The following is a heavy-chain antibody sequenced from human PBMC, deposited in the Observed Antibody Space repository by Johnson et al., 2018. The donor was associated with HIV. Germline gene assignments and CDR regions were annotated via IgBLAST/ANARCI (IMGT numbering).Heavy chain of an antibody. CDR1: GFTFSNAW. CDR3: TTSGGEWELPGAFDI. J-gene: IGHJ3*02. CDR2: ITSKTDGGTT. D-gene: IGHD1-26*01. Sequence: VQLVESGGGLVKPGGSLRLSCAASGFTFSNAWMSWVRQAPGKGLEWVGRITSKTDGGTTDYAAPVNGRFTISRDDSKNTLYLQMNSLKTEDTAVYYCTTSGGEWELPGAFDIWGQGTMVTVSS. V-gene: IGHV3-15*01.